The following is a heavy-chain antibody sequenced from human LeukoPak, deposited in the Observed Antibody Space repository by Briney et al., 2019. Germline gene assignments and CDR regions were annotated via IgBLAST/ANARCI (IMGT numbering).Heavy chain of an antibody. D-gene: IGHD4-17*01. CDR2: ISSSGSTI. CDR3: ARARVTTTKYFQH. Sequence: GGSLRLSCAASGFTFSDYYMSWIRQAPGKGLEWVSYISSSGSTIYYADSVKGRFTISRDNAKNSLYLQMNSLRAEDTAVYYCARARVTTTKYFQHWGQGTLVTVSS. CDR1: GFTFSDYY. V-gene: IGHV3-11*01. J-gene: IGHJ1*01.